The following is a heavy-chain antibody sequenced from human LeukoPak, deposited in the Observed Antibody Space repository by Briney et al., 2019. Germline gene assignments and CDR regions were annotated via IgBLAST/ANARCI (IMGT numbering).Heavy chain of an antibody. V-gene: IGHV4-4*02. J-gene: IGHJ4*02. D-gene: IGHD6-19*01. CDR1: GGSISSKNW. Sequence: PSETLSLTCAVSGGSISSKNWWSWVRQPPGKGLEWIGEIHHSGSTNYKPSLKSRVTISIDQSKNQFSLRLSSVTAADTAVYYCARVKSSGWGIGFAYWGQGTLVTVSS. CDR2: IHHSGST. CDR3: ARVKSSGWGIGFAY.